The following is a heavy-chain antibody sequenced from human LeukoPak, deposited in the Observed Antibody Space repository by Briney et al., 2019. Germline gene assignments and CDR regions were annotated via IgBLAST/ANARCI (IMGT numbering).Heavy chain of an antibody. V-gene: IGHV4-59*01. CDR2: IYYSGST. CDR1: GGSIGNYY. CDR3: ASFGRAYAGEYYSAY. J-gene: IGHJ4*02. Sequence: SETLSLTCTVSGGSIGNYYWSWIRQPPGKGLEWIGYIYYSGSTTYNPSLKSRVTMSVDTSKNQFSLKLSSVTAADTAVYYCASFGRAYAGEYYSAYWGQGTLVTVSS. D-gene: IGHD3-16*01.